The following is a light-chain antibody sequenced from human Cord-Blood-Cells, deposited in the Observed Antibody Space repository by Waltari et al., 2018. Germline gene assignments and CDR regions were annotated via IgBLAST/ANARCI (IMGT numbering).Light chain of an antibody. V-gene: IGKV1-5*03. Sequence: DIQMTQSPSTLSASVGDRVTITCRASQSISSWLAWYPQKPGKAPKLLIYKASSLESGVPSRFSGSGSGTEFTHTISSLQPDDFATYYCQQYNSYSWTFGQGTKVEIK. CDR3: QQYNSYSWT. CDR1: QSISSW. CDR2: KAS. J-gene: IGKJ1*01.